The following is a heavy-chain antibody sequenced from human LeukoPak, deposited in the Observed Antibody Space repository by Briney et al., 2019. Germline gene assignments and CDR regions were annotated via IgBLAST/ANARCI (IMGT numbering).Heavy chain of an antibody. J-gene: IGHJ5*02. CDR3: ARVAKRITMVRGVIGWFDP. V-gene: IGHV1-2*02. CDR1: GYSFTSYW. CDR2: INPNSGGT. D-gene: IGHD3-10*01. Sequence: GESLKISCKGSGYSFTSYWIGWVRQAPGQGLEWMGWINPNSGGTNYAQKFQGRVTMTRDTSISTAYMELSRLRSDDTAVYYCARVAKRITMVRGVIGWFDPWGQGTLVTVSS.